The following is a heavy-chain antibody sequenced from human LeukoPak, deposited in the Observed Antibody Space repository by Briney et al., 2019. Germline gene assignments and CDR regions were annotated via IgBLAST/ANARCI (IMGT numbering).Heavy chain of an antibody. J-gene: IGHJ4*02. CDR3: ARVTYYDSLYYFDY. Sequence: GGSLRLSCAASGFTFDDYGLSWVRQAPGKGLEWVSGINWNGGSTGYADSVKGRFTISRDNAKNSLYLQMNSLRAEDAALYYCARVTYYDSLYYFDYWGQGTLVTVSS. CDR2: INWNGGST. D-gene: IGHD5-12*01. CDR1: GFTFDDYG. V-gene: IGHV3-20*04.